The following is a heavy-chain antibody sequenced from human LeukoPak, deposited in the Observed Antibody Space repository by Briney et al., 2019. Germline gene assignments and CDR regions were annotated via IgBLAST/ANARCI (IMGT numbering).Heavy chain of an antibody. J-gene: IGHJ4*02. CDR3: ASQYTSSRIFDD. V-gene: IGHV3-21*01. CDR2: ISSSSTYI. Sequence: PGGSLRLSCAASGFTFSSCSMNWVRQAPGKGLEWVSSISSSSTYIYYADSVKGRFTVSRDNAKNSLYLQMNSLRAEDTAVYFCASQYTSSRIFDDWGQGTLVTVSS. D-gene: IGHD6-13*01. CDR1: GFTFSSCS.